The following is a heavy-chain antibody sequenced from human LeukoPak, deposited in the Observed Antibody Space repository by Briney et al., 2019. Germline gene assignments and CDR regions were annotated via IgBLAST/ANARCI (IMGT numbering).Heavy chain of an antibody. Sequence: PGDSLSLFCKATVITISNNTMNSMRKPPRKGKKFNSHISSSSSYINYADSVKGRFTISRDNAKNSLYLQMNSLRAEDTAVYYCARDWRVLAVAGAGFDYWGQGTLVTVSS. J-gene: IGHJ4*02. CDR1: VITISNNT. CDR3: ARDWRVLAVAGAGFDY. D-gene: IGHD6-19*01. V-gene: IGHV3-21*01. CDR2: ISSSSSYI.